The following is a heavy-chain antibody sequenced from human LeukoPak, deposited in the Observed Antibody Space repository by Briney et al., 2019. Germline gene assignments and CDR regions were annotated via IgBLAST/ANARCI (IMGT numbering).Heavy chain of an antibody. V-gene: IGHV3-66*01. J-gene: IGHJ4*02. Sequence: GGSLRLSCAASGFTFDDYGMNWVRQAPGKGLEWVSLIYSGGSTYYADSVKGRFTISRDNSKNTLYLQMNSLRAEDTAVYYCAKGQEWELPSYFDYWGQGTLVTVSS. D-gene: IGHD1-26*01. CDR3: AKGQEWELPSYFDY. CDR1: GFTFDDYG. CDR2: IYSGGST.